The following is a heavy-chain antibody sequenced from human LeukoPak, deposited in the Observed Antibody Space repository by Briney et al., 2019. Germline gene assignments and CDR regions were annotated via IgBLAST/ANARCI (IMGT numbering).Heavy chain of an antibody. V-gene: IGHV3-30-3*01. J-gene: IGHJ4*02. Sequence: GRSLRLSCAASGFTFSSYAMHWVRQAPGKGLEWVAVISYDGSNKYYADSVKGRFTISRDNSKNTLYLQMNSLRAEDTALYYCAKDYYGSGGQGTLVTVSS. CDR1: GFTFSSYA. CDR2: ISYDGSNK. CDR3: AKDYYGS. D-gene: IGHD3-10*01.